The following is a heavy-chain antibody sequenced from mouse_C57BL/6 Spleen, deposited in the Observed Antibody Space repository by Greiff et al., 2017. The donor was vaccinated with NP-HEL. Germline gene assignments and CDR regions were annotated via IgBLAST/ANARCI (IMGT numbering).Heavy chain of an antibody. V-gene: IGHV1-19*01. CDR1: GYTFTDYY. CDR2: INPYNGGT. CDR3: ARKSNSWYFDV. Sequence: EVQLQQSGPVLVKPGASVKMSCKASGYTFTDYYMNWVKQSHGKSLEWIGVINPYNGGTSYNQKFKGKATLTVDKSSSTAYMELNSLTSEDSAVYYCARKSNSWYFDVWGTGTTVTVSS. D-gene: IGHD2-5*01. J-gene: IGHJ1*03.